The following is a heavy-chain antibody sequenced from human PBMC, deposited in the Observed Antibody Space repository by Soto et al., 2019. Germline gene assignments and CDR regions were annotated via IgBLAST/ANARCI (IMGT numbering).Heavy chain of an antibody. CDR2: ISSSSSYI. Sequence: GGSLRLSCAASGFTFSSYSMNWVRQAPGKGLEWVSSISSSSSYIYYADSVKGRFTISRDNAKNSLYLQMNSLRAEDTAVYYCAXDLLEIATISHYYGMDVWGQGTTVTVSS. J-gene: IGHJ6*02. D-gene: IGHD5-12*01. CDR3: AXDLLEIATISHYYGMDV. V-gene: IGHV3-21*01. CDR1: GFTFSSYS.